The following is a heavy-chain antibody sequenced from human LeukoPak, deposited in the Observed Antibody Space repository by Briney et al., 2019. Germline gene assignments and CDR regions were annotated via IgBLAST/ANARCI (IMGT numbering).Heavy chain of an antibody. Sequence: SETLSLTCTVSGASVSSSGYYWTWIRQPPGKGLEWIGYIYHSGSTTYNPSLKSRVTISVDTSKNQFSLKLTSVTAADTAVYHCGRETIAATGTAVFFDYWGQGTLVTVSP. CDR1: GASVSSSGYY. CDR3: GRETIAATGTAVFFDY. V-gene: IGHV4-61*08. CDR2: IYHSGST. D-gene: IGHD6-13*01. J-gene: IGHJ4*02.